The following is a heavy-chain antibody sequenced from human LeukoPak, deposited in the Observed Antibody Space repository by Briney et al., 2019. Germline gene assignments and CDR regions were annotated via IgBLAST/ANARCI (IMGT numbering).Heavy chain of an antibody. Sequence: GGSLRLSCAASGFTFSSYAMSWVRQAPGKGLEWVSAISGSGGSTYYADSVKGRFTISRDNSKNTLYLQMNSLRAEDTAVYYCAKPELYSSGWYVKNITSLFDYWGQGTLVTVSS. CDR3: AKPELYSSGWYVKNITSLFDY. D-gene: IGHD6-19*01. J-gene: IGHJ4*02. V-gene: IGHV3-23*01. CDR2: ISGSGGST. CDR1: GFTFSSYA.